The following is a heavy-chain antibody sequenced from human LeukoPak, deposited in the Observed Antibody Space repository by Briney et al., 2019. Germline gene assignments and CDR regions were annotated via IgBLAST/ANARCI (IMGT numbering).Heavy chain of an antibody. J-gene: IGHJ4*02. Sequence: SETLSLTCAVYGGSFSSYYWSWIRQPPGKGLEWIGYIYYSGSTNYNPSLKSRVTISVDTSKNQFSLKLSSVTAADTAVYYCARHGGAYSGYEPRRFDYWGQGTLVTVSS. CDR1: GGSFSSYY. CDR2: IYYSGST. CDR3: ARHGGAYSGYEPRRFDY. V-gene: IGHV4-59*08. D-gene: IGHD5-12*01.